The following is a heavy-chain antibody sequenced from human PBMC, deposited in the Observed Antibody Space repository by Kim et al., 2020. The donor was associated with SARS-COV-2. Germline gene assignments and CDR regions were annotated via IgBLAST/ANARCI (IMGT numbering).Heavy chain of an antibody. CDR2: IYYSGST. Sequence: SETLSLTCTVSGGSISSSSYYWGWIRQPPGKGLEWIGSIYYSGSTYYNPSLKSRVTISVDTSKNQFSLKLSSVTAADTAVYYCARRIAVAATPFDYWGQGTLVTVSS. V-gene: IGHV4-39*01. CDR1: GGSISSSSYY. CDR3: ARRIAVAATPFDY. D-gene: IGHD6-19*01. J-gene: IGHJ4*02.